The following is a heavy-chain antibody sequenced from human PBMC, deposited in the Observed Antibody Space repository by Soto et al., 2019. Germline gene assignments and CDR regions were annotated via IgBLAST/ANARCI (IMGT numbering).Heavy chain of an antibody. D-gene: IGHD5-12*01. V-gene: IGHV4-61*01. CDR1: GGSVTSGSYY. CDR3: ARDGDGYNN. CDR2: IYSSGGT. J-gene: IGHJ4*02. Sequence: QVQLQESGPGLVKPSETLSLTCSVSGGSVTSGSYYWSWIRQPPGKGLEWIGYIYSSGGTSYNPPLKSRVTISVDTSKTQFSLKLTSVTAADTAVYYCARDGDGYNNWGQGTLVTVSS.